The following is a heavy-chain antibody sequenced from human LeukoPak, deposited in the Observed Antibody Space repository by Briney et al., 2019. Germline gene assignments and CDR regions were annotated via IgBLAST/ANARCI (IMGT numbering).Heavy chain of an antibody. Sequence: EASVKVSCKASGGTFSSYAISWVRQAPGQGLEWMGGIIPIFGTANYAQKFQGRVTITADKSTSTAYMELSSLRSEDTAVYYCARIAGTMVGYFDYWGQGTLVTVSS. CDR1: GGTFSSYA. V-gene: IGHV1-69*06. CDR2: IIPIFGTA. J-gene: IGHJ4*02. D-gene: IGHD3-10*01. CDR3: ARIAGTMVGYFDY.